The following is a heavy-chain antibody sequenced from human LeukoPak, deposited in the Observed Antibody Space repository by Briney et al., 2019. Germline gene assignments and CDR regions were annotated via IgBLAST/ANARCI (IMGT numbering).Heavy chain of an antibody. CDR3: ARETSAAGEFDY. Sequence: SETLSLTCAVYGGSFSGYYWSWIRQLHRKGLEWIGEINHSGSTNYNPSLKSRVTISVDTSKNQFSLKLSSVTAADTAVYYCARETSAAGEFDYWGQGTLVTVSS. CDR2: INHSGST. J-gene: IGHJ4*02. V-gene: IGHV4-34*01. CDR1: GGSFSGYY. D-gene: IGHD6-13*01.